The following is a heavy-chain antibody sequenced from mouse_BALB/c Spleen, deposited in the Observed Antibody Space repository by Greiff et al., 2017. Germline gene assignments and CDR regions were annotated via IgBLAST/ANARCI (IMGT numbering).Heavy chain of an antibody. CDR2: ISSGSSTI. Sequence: DVMLVESGGGLVQPGGSRKLSCAASGFTFSSFGMHWVRQAPEKGLEWVAYISSGSSTIYYADTVKGRFTISRDNPKNTLFLQMTSLRSEDTAMYYCARAYGYDEGFAYWGQGTLVTVSA. D-gene: IGHD2-2*01. V-gene: IGHV5-17*02. CDR3: ARAYGYDEGFAY. CDR1: GFTFSSFG. J-gene: IGHJ3*01.